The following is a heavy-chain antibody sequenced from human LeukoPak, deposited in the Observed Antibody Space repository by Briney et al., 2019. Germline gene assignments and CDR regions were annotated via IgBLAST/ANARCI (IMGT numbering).Heavy chain of an antibody. D-gene: IGHD3-22*01. J-gene: IGHJ6*03. CDR2: INPNRGGT. V-gene: IGHV1-2*02. CDR3: ARDLGPYDSSGYYQTNYYMDV. CDR1: GYTFTDYY. Sequence: ASVKVSCKASGYTFTDYYMHWVRQAPGQGLEWMGWINPNRGGTNYAQKFQGRVTMTRDTSISTAYMELSRLRSDDTAVYYCARDLGPYDSSGYYQTNYYMDVWGKGTTVTVSS.